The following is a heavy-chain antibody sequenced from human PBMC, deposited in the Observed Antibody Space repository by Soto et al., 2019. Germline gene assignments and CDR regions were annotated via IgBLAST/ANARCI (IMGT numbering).Heavy chain of an antibody. J-gene: IGHJ4*02. CDR1: GGSFSGYY. CDR2: INHSGST. D-gene: IGHD6-13*01. CDR3: ARGRNRYSSSWYIDY. V-gene: IGHV4-34*01. Sequence: PSETLSLTCAVYGGSFSGYYWSWIRQPPGKGLEWIGEINHSGSTNYNPSLKSRVTISVDTSKNQFSLKLSSVTAADTAVYYCARGRNRYSSSWYIDYWGQGTLVTVSS.